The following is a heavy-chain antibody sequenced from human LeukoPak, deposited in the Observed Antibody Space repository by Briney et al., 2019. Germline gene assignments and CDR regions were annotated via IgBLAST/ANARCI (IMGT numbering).Heavy chain of an antibody. CDR2: ITGSGDYT. CDR3: ARDWFDGDYDRFDY. Sequence: GGSLRLSCAASGFTFSSYGMTWVRQAPGKGLEWVSGITGSGDYTNYADSVKGRLTISRDNAKNSLSLQMNSLRVEDTAVYYCARDWFDGDYDRFDYWGQGTLVTVSS. V-gene: IGHV3-23*01. D-gene: IGHD4-17*01. J-gene: IGHJ4*02. CDR1: GFTFSSYG.